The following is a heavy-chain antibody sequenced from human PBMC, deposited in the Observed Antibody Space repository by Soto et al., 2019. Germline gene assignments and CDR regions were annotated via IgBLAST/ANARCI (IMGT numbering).Heavy chain of an antibody. V-gene: IGHV3-15*07. CDR1: GFTFSNAW. CDR3: TTDPVTMIVVVPSSG. Sequence: EVQLVESGGGLVKPGGSLRLSCAASGFTFSNAWMNWVRQAPGKGLEWVGRIKSKTDGGTTDYAAPVKGRFTISRDESKTTLYLQMNSLKTEDTAVYYCTTDPVTMIVVVPSSGWGQGTLVTVSS. CDR2: IKSKTDGGTT. D-gene: IGHD3-22*01. J-gene: IGHJ4*02.